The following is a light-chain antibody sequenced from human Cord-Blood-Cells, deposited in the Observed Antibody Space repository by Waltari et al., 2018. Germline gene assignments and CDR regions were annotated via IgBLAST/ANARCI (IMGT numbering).Light chain of an antibody. CDR2: AAS. J-gene: IGKJ5*01. CDR3: QQYYSVIT. Sequence: AIRMTQSPSSLSASTGDRVTITCRASQGISSYLAWYRQKPGKAPKLLIYAASTLQSGVPSRFSGSGSGTDFTLTISCLQSEDFATYYCQQYYSVITFGQGTRLEIK. V-gene: IGKV1-8*01. CDR1: QGISSY.